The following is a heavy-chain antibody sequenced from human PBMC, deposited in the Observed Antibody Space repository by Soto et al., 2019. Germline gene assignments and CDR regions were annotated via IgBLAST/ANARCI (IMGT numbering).Heavy chain of an antibody. CDR3: VRDLREDGCSSSSCFYFDY. V-gene: IGHV3-33*01. CDR1: GFSFITYG. D-gene: IGHD2-2*01. Sequence: QVQLVESGGGVVQPGRSLRLSCAASGFSFITYGMHWVRQAPGKGLEWVAVIWDDGTNKYYADSVKGRFTISRDNSKNTLYLQMNSLRAEDTAVYYCVRDLREDGCSSSSCFYFDYWGQGTLVTVSS. CDR2: IWDDGTNK. J-gene: IGHJ4*02.